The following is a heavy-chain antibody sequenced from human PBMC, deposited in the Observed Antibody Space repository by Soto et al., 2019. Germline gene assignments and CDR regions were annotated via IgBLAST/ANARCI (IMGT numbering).Heavy chain of an antibody. CDR3: ARAPTTVTKAYSFYY. V-gene: IGHV3-30-3*01. CDR2: ISYDGSNK. D-gene: IGHD4-17*01. Sequence: QVQLVESGGGVVQPGRSLRLSCAASGFTFSSYAMHWVRQAPGKWLLWVAVISYDGSNKYSADYVKGRFTISRYNSKNPLYLQMNRLRAEDSAVYYCARAPTTVTKAYSFYYWVQGTLVTVYS. CDR1: GFTFSSYA. J-gene: IGHJ4*02.